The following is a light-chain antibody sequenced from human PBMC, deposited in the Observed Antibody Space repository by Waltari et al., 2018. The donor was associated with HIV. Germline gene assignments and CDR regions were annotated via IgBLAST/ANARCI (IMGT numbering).Light chain of an antibody. CDR3: ASWDDSLGGYWI. CDR1: TSNIGSNY. J-gene: IGLJ3*02. V-gene: IGLV1-47*01. Sequence: QSVVTQPPSASGTLGQGVTISCSGGTSNIGSNYVYWYQHLPGTSPKLLIYMNDQRASGVPDRISGSKSGTSASLAISGLRSEDEADYYCASWDDSLGGYWIFGGGTNLTVL. CDR2: MND.